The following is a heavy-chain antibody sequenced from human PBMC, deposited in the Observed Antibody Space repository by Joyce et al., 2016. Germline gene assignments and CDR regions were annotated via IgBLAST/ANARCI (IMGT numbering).Heavy chain of an antibody. V-gene: IGHV3-43*01. CDR1: GFTFDDYT. D-gene: IGHD6-19*01. CDR2: ISWDGHST. CDR3: AKDRAVAGTGFWFDP. Sequence: EVQLVESGGAVVQPGGSLRLSCVASGFTFDDYTMNWVRQVPGKGLEWVSLISWDGHSTYYADSVEGRFTISRDNSENSLYLQMDSLRTEDTAFYYCAKDRAVAGTGFWFDPWGHGTLVTVSS. J-gene: IGHJ5*02.